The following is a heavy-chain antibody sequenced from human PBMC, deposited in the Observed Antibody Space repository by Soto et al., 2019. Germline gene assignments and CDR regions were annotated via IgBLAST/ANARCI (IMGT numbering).Heavy chain of an antibody. J-gene: IGHJ4*02. V-gene: IGHV4-34*01. CDR1: GGSFSGYY. CDR2: INHSGST. Sequence: SSETLSLTCAVYGGSFSGYYWTWIRQPPGTGLEWIGEINHSGSTNYNPSLKSRVTISVDTSRNQFSLKLTSVTAADTAVYYCARDKITGLFDYWGQGTLVTVSS. D-gene: IGHD2-8*02. CDR3: ARDKITGLFDY.